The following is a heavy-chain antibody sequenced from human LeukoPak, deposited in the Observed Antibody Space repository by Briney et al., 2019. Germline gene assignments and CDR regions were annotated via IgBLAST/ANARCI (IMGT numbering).Heavy chain of an antibody. J-gene: IGHJ4*02. CDR3: TRVGYIDEGIDY. V-gene: IGHV3-7*04. Sequence: GGSLRLSCVASGFPFSSYWMTWVRQAPGKGQEWVANIKQDGSKKSYVDSVKGRFTISRDNAKNSLYLQMNSLRAEDTAIYYCTRVGYIDEGIDYWGQGTLVTVSS. CDR1: GFPFSSYW. CDR2: IKQDGSKK. D-gene: IGHD5-24*01.